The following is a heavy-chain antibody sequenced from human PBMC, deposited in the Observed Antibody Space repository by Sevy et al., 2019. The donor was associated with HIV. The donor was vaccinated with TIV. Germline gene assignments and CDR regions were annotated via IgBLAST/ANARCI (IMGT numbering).Heavy chain of an antibody. Sequence: GESLKISCAASGFIFSSNEMNWVHQAPGKGLEWVSYIGSSGSPIYYADSVKGRFTISRGNAKNSLYLQMNSLRAEDTAVYYCARVSVDTNFYGMDVWGQGTTVTVSS. CDR1: GFIFSSNE. CDR2: IGSSGSPI. D-gene: IGHD5-18*01. V-gene: IGHV3-48*03. J-gene: IGHJ6*02. CDR3: ARVSVDTNFYGMDV.